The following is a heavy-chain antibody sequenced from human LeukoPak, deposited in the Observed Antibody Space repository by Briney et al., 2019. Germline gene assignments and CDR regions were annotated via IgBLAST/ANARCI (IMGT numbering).Heavy chain of an antibody. Sequence: GGSLRLSCAASGFTFSSYAMHWVRQAPGKGLEWVAVISYDGSNKYYADSVKGRFTISRDNSKNTLYLQMNSLRAEDTAVYYCARGGHYYGSGSYGDYWGQGTLVTVSS. CDR1: GFTFSSYA. V-gene: IGHV3-30*04. J-gene: IGHJ4*02. CDR2: ISYDGSNK. D-gene: IGHD3-10*01. CDR3: ARGGHYYGSGSYGDY.